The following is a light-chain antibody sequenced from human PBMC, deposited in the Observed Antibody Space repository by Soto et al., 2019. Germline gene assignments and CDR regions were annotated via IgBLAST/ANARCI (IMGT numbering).Light chain of an antibody. Sequence: QSVLTQPPSASGSPGQSVTITCTGTSSDVGGYDSVAWYQQHPGKAPKLIIYEVTKRPSGVPDRFSGSKSGNTASLTVSGLQAEDEADYYCSSHAGIINVVFGGGTKVTVL. CDR1: SSDVGGYDS. CDR3: SSHAGIINVV. V-gene: IGLV2-8*01. CDR2: EVT. J-gene: IGLJ2*01.